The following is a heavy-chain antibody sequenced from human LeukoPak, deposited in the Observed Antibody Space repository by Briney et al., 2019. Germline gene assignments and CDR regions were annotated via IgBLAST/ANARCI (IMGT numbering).Heavy chain of an antibody. V-gene: IGHV1-2*02. CDR1: GYTFTGYY. CDR2: INPNNGGT. D-gene: IGHD6-25*01. Sequence: GASVKVSCKASGYTFTGYYMHWVRQAPGQGLEWMGWINPNNGGTNYAQKFQGRVTMTRDTSISTAYMELSRLRSDDTSVYYCARVRGYSSGVFDYWGQGTLVTVSS. CDR3: ARVRGYSSGVFDY. J-gene: IGHJ4*02.